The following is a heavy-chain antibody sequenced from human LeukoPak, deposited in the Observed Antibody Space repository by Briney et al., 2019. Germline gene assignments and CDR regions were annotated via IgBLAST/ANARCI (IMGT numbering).Heavy chain of an antibody. CDR1: GYTFTSYD. CDR3: ARGPVSTHGMDV. J-gene: IGHJ6*02. D-gene: IGHD2-2*01. CDR2: KNPNSGRT. Sequence: ASVKVSCKASGYTFTSYDINWVRQATGQGLEWMGWKNPNSGRTGFAQKFQGRLTMTTNTSISTAYMELSSPTSEDTAVYYCARGPVSTHGMDVWGQGTTVTVSS. V-gene: IGHV1-8*01.